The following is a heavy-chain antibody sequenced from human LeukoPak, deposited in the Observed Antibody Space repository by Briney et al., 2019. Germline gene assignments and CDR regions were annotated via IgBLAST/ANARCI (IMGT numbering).Heavy chain of an antibody. CDR3: ARSLYSSGWKRGYYFDY. V-gene: IGHV3-21*01. CDR1: GFTFSSYS. J-gene: IGHJ4*02. Sequence: GGSLRLSCAASGFTFSSYSMSWVRQAPGKGLEWVSSISSSSSYIYYADSVKGRFTISRDNAKNSLYLQMNSLRAGDTAVYYCARSLYSSGWKRGYYFDYWGQGTLVTVSS. CDR2: ISSSSSYI. D-gene: IGHD6-19*01.